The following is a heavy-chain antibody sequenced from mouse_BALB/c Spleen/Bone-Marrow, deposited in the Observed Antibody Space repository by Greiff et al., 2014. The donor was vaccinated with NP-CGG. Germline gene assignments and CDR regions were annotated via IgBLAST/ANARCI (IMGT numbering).Heavy chain of an antibody. Sequence: QVQLQQSGAEVMKSGASLKISCTASGFRFSSFWIEWVKQRPGHGLEWIGKILPGSGSTNYNEKFKGKATISADTSSNTAYMHLSNLTSEDSTVYFCEREGTFYGNPFDFWGQGTTLTVSS. CDR1: GFRFSSFW. V-gene: IGHV1-9*01. CDR2: ILPGSGST. D-gene: IGHD2-10*01. J-gene: IGHJ2*01. CDR3: EREGTFYGNPFDF.